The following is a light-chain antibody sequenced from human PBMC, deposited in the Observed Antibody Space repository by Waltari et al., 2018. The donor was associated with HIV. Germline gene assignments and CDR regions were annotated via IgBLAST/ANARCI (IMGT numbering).Light chain of an antibody. V-gene: IGKV3-20*01. CDR3: QQYGSSPYT. CDR2: GAS. CDR1: QTVSTNY. Sequence: DIVLTQSPGTLSLSPGKRATLSCTASQTVSTNYLAWYQQKPGQAPKLLIYGASSRATGIPDRFSGSGSGTDFALTIRRLEPEDFALYYCQQYGSSPYTFGQGTKLEIK. J-gene: IGKJ2*01.